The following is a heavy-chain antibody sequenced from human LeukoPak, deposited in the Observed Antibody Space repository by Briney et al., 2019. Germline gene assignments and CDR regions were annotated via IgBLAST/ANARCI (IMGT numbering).Heavy chain of an antibody. CDR2: FDPEDGET. V-gene: IGHV1-24*01. J-gene: IGHJ5*02. CDR3: ARAGLFIAAADYNWFDP. Sequence: ASVKVSRKVSGYTLTELSMHWVRQAPGKGLEWMGGFDPEDGETIYAQKFQGWVTMTRDTSISTAYMELSRLRSDDTAVYYCARAGLFIAAADYNWFDPWGQGTLVTVSS. CDR1: GYTLTELS. D-gene: IGHD6-13*01.